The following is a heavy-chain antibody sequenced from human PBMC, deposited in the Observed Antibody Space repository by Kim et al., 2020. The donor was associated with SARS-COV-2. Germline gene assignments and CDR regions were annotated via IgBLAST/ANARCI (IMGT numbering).Heavy chain of an antibody. V-gene: IGHV4-59*08. D-gene: IGHD1-7*01. Sequence: SETLSLTCSVSGGSISGYYWSWIRKPPGKGLEWIGDIFYSGTTNYIPSLKSRVTISIDTSKNLFSLKLTSVTAADTALYYCARLNALNFGSPFDYWGRGTLVTVSS. CDR3: ARLNALNFGSPFDY. CDR1: GGSISGYY. J-gene: IGHJ4*02. CDR2: IFYSGTT.